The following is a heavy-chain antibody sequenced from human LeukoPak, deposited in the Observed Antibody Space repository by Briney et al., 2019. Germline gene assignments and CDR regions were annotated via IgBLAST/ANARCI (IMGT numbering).Heavy chain of an antibody. CDR3: ARDFEYCSGGSCLPSHYYYYYGMDV. CDR2: IKSKTDGGIT. J-gene: IGHJ6*02. V-gene: IGHV3-15*01. D-gene: IGHD2-15*01. CDR1: GFTFSNAW. Sequence: GGSLRLSCAASGFTFSNAWMSWVRQAPGKGLEWVGRIKSKTDGGITDYAAPVKGRFTISRDDSKNTLYLRMNSLRAEDTAVYYCARDFEYCSGGSCLPSHYYYYYGMDVWGQGTTVTVSS.